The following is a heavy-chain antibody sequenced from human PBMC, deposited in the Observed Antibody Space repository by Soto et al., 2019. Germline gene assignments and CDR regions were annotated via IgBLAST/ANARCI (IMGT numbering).Heavy chain of an antibody. CDR2: IYYSGST. D-gene: IGHD1-20*01. J-gene: IGHJ5*02. Sequence: QVQLQESGPGLVKPSQTLSLTCTVSGGSISSGGYYWSWIRQHPGKGLEWIGYIYYSGSTYYNPSLKSRLTISVDTSKNPFFLKLSSVTAADTAVYYCTTYNWNDRRLDPWGQGTLVTVSS. CDR3: TTYNWNDRRLDP. CDR1: GGSISSGGYY. V-gene: IGHV4-31*03.